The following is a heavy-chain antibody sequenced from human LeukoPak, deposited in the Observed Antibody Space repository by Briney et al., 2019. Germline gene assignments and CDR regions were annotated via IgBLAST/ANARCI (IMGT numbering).Heavy chain of an antibody. V-gene: IGHV3-7*01. J-gene: IGHJ4*02. D-gene: IGHD1-26*01. Sequence: HPGGSLRLSCAASGFTFSSYAMSWVRQAPGKGLEWVANINQDGSEKYYVDSVEGRFTISRDNAKNSLYLQMSGLRAEDTAVYYCARELSSGSHYLDYWGQGTLVTVSS. CDR1: GFTFSSYA. CDR2: INQDGSEK. CDR3: ARELSSGSHYLDY.